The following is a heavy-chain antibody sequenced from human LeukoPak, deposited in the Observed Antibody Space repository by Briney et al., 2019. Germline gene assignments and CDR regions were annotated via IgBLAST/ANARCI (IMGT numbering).Heavy chain of an antibody. CDR1: GFTFSSYG. CDR3: AKSFRVGAALDDY. Sequence: GRSLRLSCAASGFTFSSYGMHWVRQAPGKGLEWVAVISYDGSNKYYADSVKGRFTISRDNSKNTLYLQMNRLRAEDTAVYYCAKSFRVGAALDDYWGQGTLVTVSS. V-gene: IGHV3-30*18. CDR2: ISYDGSNK. J-gene: IGHJ4*02. D-gene: IGHD2-15*01.